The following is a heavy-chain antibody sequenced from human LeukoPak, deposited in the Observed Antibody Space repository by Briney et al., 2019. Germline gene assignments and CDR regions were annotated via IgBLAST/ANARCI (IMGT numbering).Heavy chain of an antibody. Sequence: ASVKVSCKVSGYTXTELSMHWVRQAPGKGLEWMGGFDPEDGGTIYAQKFQGRVTMTEDTSTDTAYMELSSLRSEDTAVYYCATKWRYSSCGGGSCYSSRWFDPWGQGTLVTVSS. CDR1: GYTXTELS. D-gene: IGHD2-15*01. CDR3: ATKWRYSSCGGGSCYSSRWFDP. V-gene: IGHV1-24*01. CDR2: FDPEDGGT. J-gene: IGHJ5*02.